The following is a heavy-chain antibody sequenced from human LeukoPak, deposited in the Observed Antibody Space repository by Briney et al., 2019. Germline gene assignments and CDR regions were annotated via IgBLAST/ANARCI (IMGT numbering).Heavy chain of an antibody. CDR3: ARNWIQVGNWFDP. D-gene: IGHD2-2*01. J-gene: IGHJ5*02. CDR1: GYIFSNYG. V-gene: IGHV1-18*01. Sequence: GASVKVSYKATGYIFSNYGISWVRQAPGHGLKWMGWISSGGNTNYAPKFQDRATMTTDTSTSTAYMELRSLRFDDTAVYYCARNWIQVGNWFDPWGQGTLVTVSS. CDR2: ISSGGNT.